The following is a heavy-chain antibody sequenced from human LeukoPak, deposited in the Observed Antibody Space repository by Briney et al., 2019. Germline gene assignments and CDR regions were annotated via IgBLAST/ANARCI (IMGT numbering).Heavy chain of an antibody. V-gene: IGHV1-18*01. CDR3: ARAGSSSWFGISYYYMDV. J-gene: IGHJ6*03. CDR2: ISAYNGNT. Sequence: ASVKVSCRASGYTFTSYGISWVRQAPGQGLEWMGWISAYNGNTNYAQKFQGRVTMTRDTSISTAYMELSRLRSDDTAVYYCARAGSSSWFGISYYYMDVWGKGTTVTVSS. D-gene: IGHD6-13*01. CDR1: GYTFTSYG.